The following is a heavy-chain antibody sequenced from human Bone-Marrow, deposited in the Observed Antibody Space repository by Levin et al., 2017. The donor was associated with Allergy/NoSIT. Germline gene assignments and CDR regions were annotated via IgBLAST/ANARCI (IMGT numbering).Heavy chain of an antibody. D-gene: IGHD5-12*01. CDR3: AKDRLVATWTRKPIYYYGMDV. J-gene: IGHJ6*02. CDR1: GFTFSSYA. Sequence: AGGSLRLSCAASGFTFSSYAMSWVRQAPGKGLEWVSAISGSGGSTYYADSVKGRFTISRDNSKNTLYLQMNSLRAEDTSVYYCAKDRLVATWTRKPIYYYGMDVWGQGTTVTVSS. CDR2: ISGSGGST. V-gene: IGHV3-23*01.